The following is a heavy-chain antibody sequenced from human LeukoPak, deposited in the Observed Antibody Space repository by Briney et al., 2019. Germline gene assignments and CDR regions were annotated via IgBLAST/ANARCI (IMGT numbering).Heavy chain of an antibody. D-gene: IGHD5-12*01. CDR2: IYPGDSDT. V-gene: IGHV5-51*01. CDR1: GYSFTSYW. J-gene: IGHJ4*02. Sequence: GESLQISCKASGYSFTSYWIVWVRQLPGKGLEWMGIIYPGDSDTRYSPSFQGQVTISADKSISTAYLQWRSLKASDTAIYYCARRGDKGYTYASGFAYWGQGTLVTVSS. CDR3: ARRGDKGYTYASGFAY.